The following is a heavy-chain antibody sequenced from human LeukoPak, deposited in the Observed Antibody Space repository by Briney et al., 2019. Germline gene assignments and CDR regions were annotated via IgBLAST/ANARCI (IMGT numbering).Heavy chain of an antibody. CDR3: ARDSDSSGYYFAFDI. J-gene: IGHJ3*02. Sequence: ASVKVSCKASGYTFTSYDINWVRQATGQGLEWMGWISAYNGNTNYAQKLQGRVTMTTDTSTSTAYMELRSLRSEDTAVYYCARDSDSSGYYFAFDIWGQGTMVTVSS. CDR2: ISAYNGNT. V-gene: IGHV1-18*01. CDR1: GYTFTSYD. D-gene: IGHD3-22*01.